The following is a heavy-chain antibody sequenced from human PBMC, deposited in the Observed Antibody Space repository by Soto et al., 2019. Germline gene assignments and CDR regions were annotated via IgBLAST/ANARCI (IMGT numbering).Heavy chain of an antibody. Sequence: RTSVKVSCKASGYTFTAYYMHWVRQAPGHGLECMGWINPNSADTNYAHKFQGSVTITTATSISTAYMKLITLRSHANAVHYCARGVAARPDYWGQGTLVTVSS. CDR3: ARGVAARPDY. CDR1: GYTFTAYY. D-gene: IGHD6-6*01. V-gene: IGHV1-2*02. J-gene: IGHJ4*02. CDR2: INPNSADT.